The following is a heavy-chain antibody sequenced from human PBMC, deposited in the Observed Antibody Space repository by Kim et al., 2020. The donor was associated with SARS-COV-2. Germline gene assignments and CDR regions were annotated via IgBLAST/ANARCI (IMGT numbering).Heavy chain of an antibody. V-gene: IGHV1-2*02. D-gene: IGHD6-13*01. CDR1: GYTFTGYY. J-gene: IGHJ5*02. Sequence: ASVKVSCKASGYTFTGYYMHWVRQAPGQGLEWMGWINPNSGGTNYAQKFQGRVTMTRDTSISTAYMELSRLRSDDTAVYYCARRLRGIAAAPNWFDPWGQGTLVTVSS. CDR2: INPNSGGT. CDR3: ARRLRGIAAAPNWFDP.